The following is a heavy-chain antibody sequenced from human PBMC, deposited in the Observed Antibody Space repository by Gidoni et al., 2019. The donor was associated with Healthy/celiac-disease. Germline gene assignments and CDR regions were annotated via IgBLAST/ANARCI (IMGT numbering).Heavy chain of an antibody. Sequence: EVQLVESGGGLVQPGGSLRLSCSASGFTVSSNYMSWVRQAPGKGLEWVSIIYTGGDTFYADSVKGRFTISRDNSKNTLYLQANSLRAEDTGVYYCARGRNRPGLFDYWGLGTLVTVSS. CDR2: IYTGGDT. D-gene: IGHD3-10*01. CDR3: ARGRNRPGLFDY. CDR1: GFTVSSNY. J-gene: IGHJ4*02. V-gene: IGHV3-66*01.